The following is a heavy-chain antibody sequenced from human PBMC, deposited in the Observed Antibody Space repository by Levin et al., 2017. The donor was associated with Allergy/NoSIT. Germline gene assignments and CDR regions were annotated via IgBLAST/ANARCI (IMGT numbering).Heavy chain of an antibody. D-gene: IGHD6-13*01. J-gene: IGHJ3*02. CDR1: GGSISSYY. CDR3: ARADIAAAGIRAAFDI. Sequence: PSETLSLTCSVSGGSISSYYWSWIRQPPGKGLEWIGYIYYSGSTNYNPSLKSRITISVDKSKNQFSLKLSSVTAADTAVYYCARADIAAAGIRAAFDIWGQGTMVTVSS. CDR2: IYYSGST. V-gene: IGHV4-59*12.